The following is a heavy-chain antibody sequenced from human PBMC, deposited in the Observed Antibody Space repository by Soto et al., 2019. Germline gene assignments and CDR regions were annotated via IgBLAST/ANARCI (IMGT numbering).Heavy chain of an antibody. CDR2: FDPEDGET. CDR3: ATARRITMVRAYYYGMDV. D-gene: IGHD3-10*01. Sequence: ASVKVSCKVSGYTLTELSMHWVRQAPGKGLEWMGGFDPEDGETIYAQKFQGRVTMTEDTSTDTAYMELSSLRSEDTAVYYCATARRITMVRAYYYGMDVWGQGTTVTVSS. CDR1: GYTLTELS. V-gene: IGHV1-24*01. J-gene: IGHJ6*02.